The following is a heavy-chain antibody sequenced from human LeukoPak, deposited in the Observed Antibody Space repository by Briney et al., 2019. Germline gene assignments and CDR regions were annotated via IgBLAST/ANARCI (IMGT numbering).Heavy chain of an antibody. Sequence: ASVKVSCKASGYTFTSYYMHWVRQAPGQGLEWMGIINPSGGSTSYAQRFQGRVTMTRDTSISTAYMELSRLRSDDTAVYYCAREGRGYGSGSYSDYWGQGTLVTVSS. CDR1: GYTFTSYY. D-gene: IGHD3-10*01. V-gene: IGHV1-46*01. CDR2: INPSGGST. J-gene: IGHJ4*02. CDR3: AREGRGYGSGSYSDY.